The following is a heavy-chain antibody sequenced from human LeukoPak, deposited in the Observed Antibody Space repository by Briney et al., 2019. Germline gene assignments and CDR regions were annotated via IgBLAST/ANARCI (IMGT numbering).Heavy chain of an antibody. Sequence: AGGSLRLSCSASGFTFSSYEMNWIRQASGKGLEWVSYISSSGSTIYYADSVGGRFTVSRDNAKNSLYLQMSSLRAEDTAVYYCARGQISGDYWGQGALVTVSS. CDR2: ISSSGSTI. J-gene: IGHJ4*02. CDR3: ARGQISGDY. CDR1: GFTFSSYE. D-gene: IGHD2-15*01. V-gene: IGHV3-48*03.